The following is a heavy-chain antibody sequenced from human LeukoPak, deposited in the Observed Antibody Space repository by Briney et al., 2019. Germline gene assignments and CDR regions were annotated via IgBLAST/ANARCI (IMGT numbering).Heavy chain of an antibody. Sequence: GGSLRLSCAASGFTFGDYAMSWVRQPPGKGLEWLSGISWNGVRAGYADSVKGRFAISRDNARNSLFLQMSSLRAEDTAVYYCTRDLSAGLPGGFDFWGQGTLVTVSS. V-gene: IGHV3-20*04. CDR1: GFTFGDYA. CDR2: ISWNGVRA. J-gene: IGHJ4*02. CDR3: TRDLSAGLPGGFDF. D-gene: IGHD3-10*01.